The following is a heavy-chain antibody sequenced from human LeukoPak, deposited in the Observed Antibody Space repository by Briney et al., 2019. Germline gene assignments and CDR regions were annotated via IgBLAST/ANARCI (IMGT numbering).Heavy chain of an antibody. D-gene: IGHD5/OR15-5a*01. V-gene: IGHV3-74*01. CDR1: GFSFSGHW. CDR3: AKSIFSVSYSGALYYFDY. J-gene: IGHJ4*02. Sequence: GGSLRLSCTASGFSFSGHWMHWARQLPGKGLVWVSRISPTGSTTSYADSVKGRFTVSRDNAKNTLYLQVNNLRAEDTAVYYCAKSIFSVSYSGALYYFDYWGQGTLVTVSS. CDR2: ISPTGSTT.